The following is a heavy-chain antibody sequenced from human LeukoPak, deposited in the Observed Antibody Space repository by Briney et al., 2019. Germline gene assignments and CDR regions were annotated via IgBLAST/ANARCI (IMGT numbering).Heavy chain of an antibody. CDR1: GYTFTGYY. Sequence: ASVKVSCKASGYTFTGYYMHWVRQAPGQGLEWMGWIKPNSGGTNYAQKFQGRVTMTRDTSISTAYMELSRLRSDDTAVYYCARIGRNHYDSSGYYVYYWGQGTLVTVSS. CDR2: IKPNSGGT. D-gene: IGHD3-22*01. V-gene: IGHV1-2*02. CDR3: ARIGRNHYDSSGYYVYY. J-gene: IGHJ4*02.